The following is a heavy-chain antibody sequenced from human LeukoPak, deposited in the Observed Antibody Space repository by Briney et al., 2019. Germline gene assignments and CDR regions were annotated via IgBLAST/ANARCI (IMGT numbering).Heavy chain of an antibody. CDR1: GYTFTSYD. CDR2: MNPNSGNT. Sequence: ASVKVSCKASGYTFTSYDINWVRQATGQGLEWMGWMNPNSGNTGYAQKFQGRVTITRNTSISTAYMELSSLRSEDTAVYYCARDRVGRSSFDPWGQGTLVTVSS. J-gene: IGHJ5*02. CDR3: ARDRVGRSSFDP. D-gene: IGHD1-26*01. V-gene: IGHV1-8*03.